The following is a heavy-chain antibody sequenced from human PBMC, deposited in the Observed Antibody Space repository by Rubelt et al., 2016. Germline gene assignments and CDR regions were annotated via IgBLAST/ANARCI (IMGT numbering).Heavy chain of an antibody. V-gene: IGHV1-2*04. CDR3: ARGSWFRGAFDI. CDR1: GYTFTGYY. J-gene: IGHJ3*02. CDR2: LHPNSGGT. Sequence: QVQLVQSGAEVKKPGASVKVSCKASGYTFTGYYMHWVRQAPGQGLEWMGWLHPNSGGTTYAQKSRCLVTMTRDTSVSKAYMGLSRLRSGDTAVYYCARGSWFRGAFDIWGQGTMVTVSS. D-gene: IGHD6-13*01.